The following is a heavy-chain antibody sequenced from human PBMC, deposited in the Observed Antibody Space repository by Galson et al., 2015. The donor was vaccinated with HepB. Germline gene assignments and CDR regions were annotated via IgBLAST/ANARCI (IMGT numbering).Heavy chain of an antibody. J-gene: IGHJ6*02. Sequence: SVKVSCKASGGAFSNYAINWVRQAPGQGLEWMGGIIPIFGTANYAQKFQGRVTITADESTSTAYMELSSLRSEDTAVYYCARTQVAPRPDRLYYYGMDVWDQGTTVTVAS. CDR2: IIPIFGTA. V-gene: IGHV1-69*13. CDR1: GGAFSNYA. D-gene: IGHD6-6*01. CDR3: ARTQVAPRPDRLYYYGMDV.